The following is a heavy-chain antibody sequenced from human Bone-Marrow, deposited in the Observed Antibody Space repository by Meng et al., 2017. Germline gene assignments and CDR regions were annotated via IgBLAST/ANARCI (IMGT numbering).Heavy chain of an antibody. J-gene: IGHJ4*02. D-gene: IGHD4-11*01. Sequence: QVQLQQSGAGLWKPSETLSLTCVVSGGSFSDYYWSWIRQPPGKGLEWIGEINHSGSTNYNPSLEGRATISVDTSQNNLSLRLSSVTAADSAVYYCARGPTTMAHDFDYWGQGTLVTVSS. V-gene: IGHV4-34*01. CDR3: ARGPTTMAHDFDY. CDR2: INHSGST. CDR1: GGSFSDYY.